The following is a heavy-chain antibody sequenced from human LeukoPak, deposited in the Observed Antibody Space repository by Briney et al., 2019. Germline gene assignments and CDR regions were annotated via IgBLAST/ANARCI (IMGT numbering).Heavy chain of an antibody. Sequence: GGSLRLSCAASGFTFSSYSMNWVRQAPGKGLEWVSYISSSSSTIYYADSVKGRFTISRDNAKNSLYLQMNSLRAEDTAVYYCATVRATFYSSSWYLPEWGQGTLVTVSS. J-gene: IGHJ4*02. D-gene: IGHD6-13*01. CDR1: GFTFSSYS. CDR2: ISSSSSTI. V-gene: IGHV3-48*04. CDR3: ATVRATFYSSSWYLPE.